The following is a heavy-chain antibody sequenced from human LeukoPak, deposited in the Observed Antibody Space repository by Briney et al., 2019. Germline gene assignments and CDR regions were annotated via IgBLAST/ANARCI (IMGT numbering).Heavy chain of an antibody. V-gene: IGHV3-7*01. J-gene: IGHJ4*02. Sequence: GGSLRLSCAASGFTFSSYWMSWVRQAPGKGLEWVANIKKDGSEKYYVDSVKGRFTISRDNAKNSLFLQMNRLRVEDTAVYYCEGSAGYWGQGTLVTGSS. CDR2: IKKDGSEK. CDR3: EGSAGY. CDR1: GFTFSSYW. D-gene: IGHD6-19*01.